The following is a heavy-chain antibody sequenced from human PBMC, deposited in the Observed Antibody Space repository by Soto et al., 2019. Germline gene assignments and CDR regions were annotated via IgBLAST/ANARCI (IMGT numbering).Heavy chain of an antibody. CDR3: ARESGDLTSNFDY. D-gene: IGHD3-10*01. J-gene: IGHJ4*02. V-gene: IGHV3-21*06. Sequence: PXGSLRLSFAAAGVTFTRYSLNWVRQAPGKGLEWVSSISSTTNYIYYGDSMKGRFTISRDNAKNSLYLEMNSLRAEDTAVYYCARESGDLTSNFDYWGQGTLVTVSS. CDR2: ISSTTNYI. CDR1: GVTFTRYS.